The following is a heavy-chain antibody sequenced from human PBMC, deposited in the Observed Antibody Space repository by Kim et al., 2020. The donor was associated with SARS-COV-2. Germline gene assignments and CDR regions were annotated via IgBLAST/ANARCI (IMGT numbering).Heavy chain of an antibody. V-gene: IGHV4-30-2*05. D-gene: IGHD6-13*01. J-gene: IGHJ6*02. CDR3: ARVPLSSSWYSYYYYGMDV. Sequence: SRVTISVDTSKNQFSLKLSSVTAADTAVYYCARVPLSSSWYSYYYYGMDVWGQGTTVTVSS.